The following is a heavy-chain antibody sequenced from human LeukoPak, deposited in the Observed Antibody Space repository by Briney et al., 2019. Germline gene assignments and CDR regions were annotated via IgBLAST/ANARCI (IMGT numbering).Heavy chain of an antibody. J-gene: IGHJ4*02. CDR2: INPNSGGT. Sequence: ASVKVSCKASGYTFTRYYMHWVRQAPGQGLEWMGWINPNSGGTNYAQKFQGRVTMTRDTSISTAYMELSRLRSDDTAVYYCARDSNTIFGVVMKYFDYWGQGTLVTVSS. V-gene: IGHV1-2*02. CDR3: ARDSNTIFGVVMKYFDY. D-gene: IGHD3-3*01. CDR1: GYTFTRYY.